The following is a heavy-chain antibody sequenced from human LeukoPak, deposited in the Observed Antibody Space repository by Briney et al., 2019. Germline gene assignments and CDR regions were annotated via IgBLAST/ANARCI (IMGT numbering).Heavy chain of an antibody. J-gene: IGHJ4*02. Sequence: SETLSLTCTVSGDSISSYYWSWIRQPPGQGLEWVGYIYYSGSTNYNPSLKSRVTISVDTSKNQFSLKLSSVTAADTAVYYCARFGSGSYHIRYYFDFWGPGTLVTVSS. CDR2: IYYSGST. D-gene: IGHD3-22*01. CDR3: ARFGSGSYHIRYYFDF. CDR1: GDSISSYY. V-gene: IGHV4-59*08.